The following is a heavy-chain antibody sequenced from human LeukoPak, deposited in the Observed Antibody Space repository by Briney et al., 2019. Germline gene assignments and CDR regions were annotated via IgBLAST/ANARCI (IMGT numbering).Heavy chain of an antibody. CDR3: ASRPRDAAALDY. Sequence: GGSLRLSCAASGFTFDDYAMHWVRQAPGRGLEWVSGISWNSGSIGYADSVKGRFTISRDNAKNSLYLQMNSLRAEDTALYYCASRPRDAAALDYWGQGTLVTVSS. CDR2: ISWNSGSI. J-gene: IGHJ4*02. CDR1: GFTFDDYA. D-gene: IGHD6-13*01. V-gene: IGHV3-9*01.